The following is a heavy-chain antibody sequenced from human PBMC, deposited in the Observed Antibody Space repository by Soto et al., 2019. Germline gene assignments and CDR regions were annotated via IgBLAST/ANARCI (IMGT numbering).Heavy chain of an antibody. CDR1: GFTFSSYS. J-gene: IGHJ3*02. Sequence: GGSLRLSCAASGFTFSSYSMNWVRQAPGKGLEWVSYISRSSSTIYYADSVKGRFTISRDNAKNSLYLQMNSLRAEDTAVYYCASDADIDAFDIWGQGTMVTVSS. V-gene: IGHV3-48*04. CDR2: ISRSSSTI. CDR3: ASDADIDAFDI.